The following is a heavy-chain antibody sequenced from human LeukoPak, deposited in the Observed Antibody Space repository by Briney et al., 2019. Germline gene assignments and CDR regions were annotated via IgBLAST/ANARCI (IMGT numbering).Heavy chain of an antibody. CDR2: ISVSSTT. CDR1: GFPYSSNA. Sequence: PGGSLRLSRAAAGFPYSSNAPSWLRQAPAEGLDWVSSISVSSTTYYLHSVQRRFTISRDNSNNALFLQMNSLRVDNTARYYCAKCNLDNWREGSHIWGQGTMVTVYS. CDR3: AKCNLDNWREGSHI. D-gene: IGHD1-1*01. J-gene: IGHJ3*02. V-gene: IGHV3-23*01.